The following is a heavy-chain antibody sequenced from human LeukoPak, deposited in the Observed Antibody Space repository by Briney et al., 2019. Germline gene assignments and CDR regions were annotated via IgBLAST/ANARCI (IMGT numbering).Heavy chain of an antibody. D-gene: IGHD3-9*01. V-gene: IGHV1-69*04. CDR3: ARADYDILTGYYSFDY. J-gene: IGHJ4*02. CDR1: GGTFSSYA. Sequence: SLKVSCKASGGTFSSYAISWVRQAPGQGLEWMGRIIPILGIANYAQKFQGRVTITADKSTSTAYMKLSSLRSDDTAVYYCARADYDILTGYYSFDYWGQGTLVTVSS. CDR2: IIPILGIA.